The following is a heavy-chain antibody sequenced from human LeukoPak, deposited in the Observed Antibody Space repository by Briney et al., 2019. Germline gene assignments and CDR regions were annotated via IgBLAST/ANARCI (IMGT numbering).Heavy chain of an antibody. CDR2: ISAYNGNT. CDR1: GYTFTSYG. CDR3: ARDFRPYYYDSSGYYYGWYFDY. D-gene: IGHD3-22*01. V-gene: IGHV1-18*01. J-gene: IGHJ4*02. Sequence: ASVKVSCKASGYTFTSYGISWVRQAPGKGLEWMGWISAYNGNTNYAQKLQGRVTMTTDTSTSTAYMELRSLRSDDTAVYYCARDFRPYYYDSSGYYYGWYFDYWGQGTLVTVSS.